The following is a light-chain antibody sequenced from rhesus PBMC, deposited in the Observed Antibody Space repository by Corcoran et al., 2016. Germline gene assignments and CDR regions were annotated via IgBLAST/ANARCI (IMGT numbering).Light chain of an antibody. V-gene: IGKV1-25*01. CDR2: EAS. CDR1: QGITND. CDR3: QQYNSLPYS. Sequence: DIQMTQSPSSLSTSVGDRVTITCRASQGITNDLAWYQQQPGETPKLLIYEASTLQSGIPSRFSGSGYGTDFTLTISSLQPEDFATYYCQQYNSLPYSFGQGTKVEIK. J-gene: IGKJ2*01.